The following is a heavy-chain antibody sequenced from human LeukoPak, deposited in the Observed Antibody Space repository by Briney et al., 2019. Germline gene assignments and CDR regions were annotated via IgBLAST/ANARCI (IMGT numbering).Heavy chain of an antibody. CDR3: ARYRGMATITWSYWYFDL. V-gene: IGHV1-18*01. D-gene: IGHD5-24*01. CDR2: ISACNGNT. J-gene: IGHJ2*01. Sequence: ASVKVSCKASGYTFTSYGISWVRQAPGQGLEWIGWISACNGNTNYAQKLQGRVTITTDESTSTAYMELSSLRSEDTAVYYCARYRGMATITWSYWYFDLWGRSTLVTVSS. CDR1: GYTFTSYG.